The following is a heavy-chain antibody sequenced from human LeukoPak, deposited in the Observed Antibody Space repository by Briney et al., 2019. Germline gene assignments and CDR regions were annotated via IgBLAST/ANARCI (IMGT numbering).Heavy chain of an antibody. J-gene: IGHJ5*02. CDR1: GFSVSSNY. CDR2: ISSSSDYI. D-gene: IGHD2/OR15-2a*01. Sequence: GGSLRLSCAASGFSVSSNYMIWVRQAPGKGLEWVSSISSSSDYIYYADSVKGRFTISRDNAKNSLYLQMKSLRAEDTAVYYCARGKTSQNIVTRKTYNWFDPWGQGTLVTVSS. V-gene: IGHV3-21*01. CDR3: ARGKTSQNIVTRKTYNWFDP.